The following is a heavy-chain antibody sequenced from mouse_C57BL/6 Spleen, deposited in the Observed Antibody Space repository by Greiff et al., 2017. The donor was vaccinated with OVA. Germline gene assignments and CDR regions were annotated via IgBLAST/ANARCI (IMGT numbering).Heavy chain of an antibody. CDR1: GFSLSTSGMG. V-gene: IGHV8-12*01. D-gene: IGHD2-3*01. Sequence: QVTLNVSGPGILQSSQTLSLTCSFSGFSLSTSGMGVSWIRQPSGKGLEWLANIYWDDDKRYHPSLKSRLTISTDTSRNQVFLKITSVDTADTATYYCARRGIYDGYYVDFDVWGTGTTVTFSS. CDR3: ARRGIYDGYYVDFDV. CDR2: IYWDDDK. J-gene: IGHJ1*03.